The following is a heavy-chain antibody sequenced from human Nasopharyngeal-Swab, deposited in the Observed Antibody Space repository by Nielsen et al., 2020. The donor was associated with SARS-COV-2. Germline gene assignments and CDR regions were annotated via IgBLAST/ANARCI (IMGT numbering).Heavy chain of an antibody. CDR2: INHSGST. Sequence: SETLSLTCAVYGGSFSGYYWSWIRQPPGKGLEWIGEINHSGSTNYNPSLKSRVTISVDTSKNQFSLKLSSVTAADTAVYSCARTYSSSYYYYGTDVWGQGTTVTVSS. D-gene: IGHD6-13*01. CDR3: ARTYSSSYYYYGTDV. J-gene: IGHJ6*02. V-gene: IGHV4-34*01. CDR1: GGSFSGYY.